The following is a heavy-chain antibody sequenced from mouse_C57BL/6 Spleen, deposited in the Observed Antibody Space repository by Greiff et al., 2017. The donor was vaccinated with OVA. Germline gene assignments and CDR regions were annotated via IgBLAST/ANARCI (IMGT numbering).Heavy chain of an antibody. CDR2: IRNKANGYTT. Sequence: EVKLVESGGGLVQPGGSLSLSCAASGSTFTDYYMSWVRQPPGKALEWLGFIRNKANGYTTEYSASVKGRFTISRDNSQSNLYLQMNALRADDSATYYCARYEDGYYVDYWGQGTTLTVSS. V-gene: IGHV7-3*01. D-gene: IGHD2-3*01. CDR1: GSTFTDYY. J-gene: IGHJ2*01. CDR3: ARYEDGYYVDY.